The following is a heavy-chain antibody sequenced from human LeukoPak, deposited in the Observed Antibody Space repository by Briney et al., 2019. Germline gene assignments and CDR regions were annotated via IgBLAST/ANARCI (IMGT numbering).Heavy chain of an antibody. Sequence: ASVKVSCKASGYTFTGYYMHWVRQAPGQGLEWMGWINPNSGGTNYAQKFQGRVTMTRDTFISTAYMELSRLRSDDTAVYYCARPAKRPYSSSSGDLWFDPWGQGTLVTVSS. D-gene: IGHD6-13*01. J-gene: IGHJ5*02. CDR3: ARPAKRPYSSSSGDLWFDP. CDR2: INPNSGGT. V-gene: IGHV1-2*02. CDR1: GYTFTGYY.